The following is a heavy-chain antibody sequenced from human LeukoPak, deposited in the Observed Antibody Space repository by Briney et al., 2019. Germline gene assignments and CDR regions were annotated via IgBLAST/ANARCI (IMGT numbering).Heavy chain of an antibody. CDR2: IIPIFGTA. J-gene: IGHJ4*02. CDR1: GYTFTSYY. V-gene: IGHV1-69*13. CDR3: ARARPPDPGYYFDY. Sequence: ASVKVSCKASGYTFTSYYIHWVRQAPGQGLEWMGGIIPIFGTANYAQKFQGRVTITADESTSTAYMELSSLRSEDTAVYYCARARPPDPGYYFDYWGQGTLVTVSS.